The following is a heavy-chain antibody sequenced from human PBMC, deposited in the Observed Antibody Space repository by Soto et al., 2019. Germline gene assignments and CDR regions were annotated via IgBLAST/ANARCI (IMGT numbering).Heavy chain of an antibody. D-gene: IGHD3-16*02. CDR1: GYTFSNYY. Sequence: QVQLVQSGAEVKKPGASVKVSCKASGYTFSNYYLHWVRQAPGQGLECMGLIDPSRGSASYALKFQARVTMTRDTSTSTVHMELSSLTSEDTAIYYCAKDYDFVWGNNRYTVDYWGQGTLVTVSS. CDR3: AKDYDFVWGNNRYTVDY. V-gene: IGHV1-46*01. CDR2: IDPSRGSA. J-gene: IGHJ4*02.